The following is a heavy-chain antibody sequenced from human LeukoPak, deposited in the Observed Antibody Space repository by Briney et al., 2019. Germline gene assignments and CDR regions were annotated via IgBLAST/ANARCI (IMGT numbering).Heavy chain of an antibody. CDR1: GFTFSTYA. V-gene: IGHV3-30*02. CDR3: AKDRCSGGSCYPNFDY. Sequence: GGSLILSCAASGFTFSTYAMHWVRQAPGKGLEWVAFIRYDGSNKYYVDSVKGRFTISRDNSKNTLYLQMNSLRAEDTAVYYCAKDRCSGGSCYPNFDYWGQGTLVTVSS. D-gene: IGHD2-15*01. CDR2: IRYDGSNK. J-gene: IGHJ4*02.